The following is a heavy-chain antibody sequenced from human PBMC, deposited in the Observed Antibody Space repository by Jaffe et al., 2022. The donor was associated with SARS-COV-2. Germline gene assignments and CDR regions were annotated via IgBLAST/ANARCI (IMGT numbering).Heavy chain of an antibody. CDR3: AREGRYSYGLYYFDY. CDR1: GFTFSSYG. J-gene: IGHJ4*02. Sequence: QVQLVESGGGVVQPGRSLRLSCAASGFTFSSYGMHWVRQAPGKGLEWVAVIWYDGSNKYYADSVKGRFTISRDNSKNTLYLQMNSLRAEDTAVYYCAREGRYSYGLYYFDYWGQGTLVTVSS. CDR2: IWYDGSNK. V-gene: IGHV3-33*01. D-gene: IGHD5-18*01.